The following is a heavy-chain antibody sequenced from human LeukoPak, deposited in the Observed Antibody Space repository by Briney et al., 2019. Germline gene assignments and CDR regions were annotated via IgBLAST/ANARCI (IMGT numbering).Heavy chain of an antibody. J-gene: IGHJ4*02. CDR2: ISTTSSSI. CDR1: GFTFSDYY. CDR3: ARNPGWGYFDY. V-gene: IGHV3-11*06. Sequence: GGSLRLSCAASGFTFSDYYMTWIRQAPGRGLEWVSYISTTSSSIQYVDSVKGRFAISRDNAGNSLYLQMNSLRDEDTAVYFCARNPGWGYFDYWGQGALVTVSS. D-gene: IGHD3-16*01.